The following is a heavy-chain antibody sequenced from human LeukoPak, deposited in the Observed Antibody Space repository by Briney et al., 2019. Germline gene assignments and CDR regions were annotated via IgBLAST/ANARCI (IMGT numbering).Heavy chain of an antibody. J-gene: IGHJ4*02. D-gene: IGHD3-3*01. Sequence: PGGSLRLSCAASEFTFAKYAMSWVRQAPGKGLEWVSGVSGSGGFTYYADSVKGRFTISRDNSKNTLYMQMSSLRAEDTALYYCAKDPYSDFWSGYYFFDYWGQGTLATVSS. CDR1: EFTFAKYA. CDR2: VSGSGGFT. V-gene: IGHV3-23*01. CDR3: AKDPYSDFWSGYYFFDY.